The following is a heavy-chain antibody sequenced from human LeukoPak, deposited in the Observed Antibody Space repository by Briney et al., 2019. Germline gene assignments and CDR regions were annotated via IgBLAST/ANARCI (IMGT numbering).Heavy chain of an antibody. CDR2: IYYSGST. J-gene: IGHJ4*02. CDR3: ARLKGHSGYDYFDY. D-gene: IGHD5-12*01. Sequence: SETLSLTCTVSGGSISSHYWSWIRQPPGKGLEWIGYIYYSGSTNYNHSLKSRVTISVDTSKNQFSLKLSSVTAADTAVYYCARLKGHSGYDYFDYWGQGTLVTVSS. CDR1: GGSISSHY. V-gene: IGHV4-59*11.